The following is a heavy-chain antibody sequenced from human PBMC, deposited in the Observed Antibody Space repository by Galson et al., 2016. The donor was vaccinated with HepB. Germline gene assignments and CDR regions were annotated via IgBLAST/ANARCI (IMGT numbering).Heavy chain of an antibody. V-gene: IGHV3-74*01. CDR1: GSTFSNYW. CDR2: INSEGSST. CDR3: ARGNYYGMDV. Sequence: SLRLSCAASGSTFSNYWMHWVRQAPGKGLVWVSRINSEGSSTSYADFVKGRFTISRDNAQNTLYLQMNSLRAEDTAVYYCARGNYYGMDVWGQGTTVTVSS. J-gene: IGHJ6*02.